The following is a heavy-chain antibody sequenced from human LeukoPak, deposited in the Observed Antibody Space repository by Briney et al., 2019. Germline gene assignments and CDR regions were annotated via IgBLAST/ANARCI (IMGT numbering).Heavy chain of an antibody. Sequence: GGSLTLSCAAPGITFSNYNMNWVRRAPGKGLEWISSITSSSSYTFYADSVKGRFTISRDNAKNSLYLQMNSLRVEDTAIYYCARDPYNGAYSEGYYYYYMDVWGKGTTVTVSS. CDR1: GITFSNYN. J-gene: IGHJ6*03. V-gene: IGHV3-21*01. CDR3: ARDPYNGAYSEGYYYYYMDV. D-gene: IGHD1-1*01. CDR2: ITSSSSYT.